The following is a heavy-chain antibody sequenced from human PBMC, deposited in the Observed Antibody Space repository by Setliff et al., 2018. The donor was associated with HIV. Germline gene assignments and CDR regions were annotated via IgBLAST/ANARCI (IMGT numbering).Heavy chain of an antibody. Sequence: GGSLRLSCEASGFRFDDYCMNWVRQAPGKGLEWVSYISSSSSTIYYADSVKGRFTTSRGNAKNSLYLQMNSLRAEDTAVYYCARSRAAGFDYWGQGTLVTVSS. V-gene: IGHV3-48*01. D-gene: IGHD6-13*01. CDR3: ARSRAAGFDY. CDR1: GFRFDDYC. J-gene: IGHJ4*02. CDR2: ISSSSSTI.